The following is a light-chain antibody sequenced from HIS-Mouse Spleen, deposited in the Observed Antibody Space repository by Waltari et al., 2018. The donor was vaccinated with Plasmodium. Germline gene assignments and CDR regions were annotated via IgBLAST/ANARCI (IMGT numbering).Light chain of an antibody. J-gene: IGLJ1*01. CDR1: SNDVGGYHY. CDR2: DVS. Sequence: QSALTQPRSVSGSPGQSVTISCTGTSNDVGGYHYVSCYQQHPGKAPKLMIYDVSKRPSGVPDRFSGSKSGNTASLTISGLQAEDEADYYCCSYAGSYTYVFGTGTKVTVL. CDR3: CSYAGSYTYV. V-gene: IGLV2-11*01.